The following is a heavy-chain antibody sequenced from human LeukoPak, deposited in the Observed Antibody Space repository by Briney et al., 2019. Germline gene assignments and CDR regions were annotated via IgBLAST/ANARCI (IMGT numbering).Heavy chain of an antibody. Sequence: KPSETLSLTCAVYGGSFSGYYWSWIRQPPGKGLEWIGEINHSGSNNYNPSLKSRATISVDTSKNQFSLKLSSVTAADTAVYYCARVSGSYYYGSGSYYGVGYYYYYMDVWGKGTTVTVSS. V-gene: IGHV4-34*01. J-gene: IGHJ6*03. CDR3: ARVSGSYYYGSGSYYGVGYYYYYMDV. D-gene: IGHD3-10*01. CDR2: INHSGSN. CDR1: GGSFSGYY.